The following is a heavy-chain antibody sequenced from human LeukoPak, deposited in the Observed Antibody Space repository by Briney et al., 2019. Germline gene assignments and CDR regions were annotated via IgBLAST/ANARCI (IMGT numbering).Heavy chain of an antibody. V-gene: IGHV1-2*02. Sequence: GASVKVSCKASGYTFTGYYMHWVRQAPGQGLEWMGWINPNSGGTNYAQKFQGRVTMTRDTSISTAYMELSRLRSDDTAVYYCARDGSWFGEVLWMQQIDYWGQGTLVTVSS. J-gene: IGHJ4*02. D-gene: IGHD3-10*01. CDR1: GYTFTGYY. CDR3: ARDGSWFGEVLWMQQIDY. CDR2: INPNSGGT.